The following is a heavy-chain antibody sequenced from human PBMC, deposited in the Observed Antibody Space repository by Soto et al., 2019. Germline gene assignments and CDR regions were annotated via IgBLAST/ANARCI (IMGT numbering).Heavy chain of an antibody. CDR3: SRVVGALFRWGELSLSPWFDP. D-gene: IGHD3-16*02. Sequence: ASVKVSCKASGYTFTSYGISWVRQAPGQGLEWMGWISAYNGNTNYAQKLQGRVTMTTDTSTSTAYMELRSLRSDDTAVYYCSRVVGALFRWGELSLSPWFDPWGQGTLVTVSS. CDR1: GYTFTSYG. J-gene: IGHJ5*02. CDR2: ISAYNGNT. V-gene: IGHV1-18*01.